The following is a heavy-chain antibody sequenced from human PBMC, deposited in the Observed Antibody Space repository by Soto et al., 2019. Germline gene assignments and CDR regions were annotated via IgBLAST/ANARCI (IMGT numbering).Heavy chain of an antibody. CDR3: ARELVMITFGGANKYYFDY. CDR1: GYTFTSYR. Sequence: ASVNGSCKTSGYTFTSYRISWVRQAPGQGLEWMGWISAYNGNTNYTQKLQGRVTMTTDTSTSTAYMELRSLRSDDTAVYYCARELVMITFGGANKYYFDYWGQGTLVTVSS. CDR2: ISAYNGNT. D-gene: IGHD3-16*01. J-gene: IGHJ4*02. V-gene: IGHV1-18*04.